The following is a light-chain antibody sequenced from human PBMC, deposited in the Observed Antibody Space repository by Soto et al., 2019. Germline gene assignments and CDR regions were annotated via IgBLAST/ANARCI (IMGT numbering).Light chain of an antibody. V-gene: IGKV1-39*01. CDR1: QNISSY. CDR3: QQRYNTPFT. Sequence: DIQVTQSPSSLSASVGDRVTITCRASQNISSYLNWYQKKPGKAPNFLIYAASTLQSGVPPRFSGGGSGTDFTLTISGLRPEDFATYYCQQRYNTPFTFGGGTKMDIK. J-gene: IGKJ4*01. CDR2: AAS.